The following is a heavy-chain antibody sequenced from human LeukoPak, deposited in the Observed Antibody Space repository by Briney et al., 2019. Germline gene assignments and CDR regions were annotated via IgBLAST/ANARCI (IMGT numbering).Heavy chain of an antibody. CDR1: GGSISSYY. J-gene: IGHJ3*02. CDR2: IYYSGST. D-gene: IGHD4-17*01. Sequence: SETLSLTCTVSGGSISSYYWSWLRQPPGKGLEWIGYIYYSGSTNYNPSLKSRVTISVDTSKNQFSLKLSSVTAADTAVYYCARLAPFGTVTTRAFDIWGQGTMVTVSS. CDR3: ARLAPFGTVTTRAFDI. V-gene: IGHV4-59*01.